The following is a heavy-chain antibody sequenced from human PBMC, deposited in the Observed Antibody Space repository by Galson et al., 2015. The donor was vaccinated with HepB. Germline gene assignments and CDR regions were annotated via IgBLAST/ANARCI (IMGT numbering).Heavy chain of an antibody. CDR3: AKTVSVVRGTLRRYFEY. CDR1: GFPFSAYG. V-gene: IGHV3-23*01. D-gene: IGHD1-26*01. CDR2: RGPAGGR. Sequence: SLRLSCAAFGFPFSAYGMSWVRQAPGKGLEWVSTRGPAGGRDNADSVKGRFTISRDNSKNTVFLQMDSLRAEDTAIYYCAKTVSVVRGTLRRYFEYWGQGALVTVSS. J-gene: IGHJ4*02.